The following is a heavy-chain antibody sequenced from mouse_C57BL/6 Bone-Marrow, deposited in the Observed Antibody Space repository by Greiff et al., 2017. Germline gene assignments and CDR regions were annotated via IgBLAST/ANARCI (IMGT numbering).Heavy chain of an antibody. CDR1: GYTFTNYW. V-gene: IGHV1-63*01. CDR2: IYPGGGYT. J-gene: IGHJ2*01. Sequence: QVQLQQSGAELVRPGTSVKMSCKASGYTFTNYWIGWAKQRPGHGLEWIGDIYPGGGYTNYTEKFKGKATLTADKSSSTAYMQFSSLTSEDSAIYYCARKVYYSFDYWGQGTTLTVAS. CDR3: ARKVYYSFDY. D-gene: IGHD2-12*01.